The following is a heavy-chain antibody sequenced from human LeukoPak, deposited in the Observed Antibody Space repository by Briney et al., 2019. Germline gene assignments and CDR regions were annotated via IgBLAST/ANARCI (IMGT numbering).Heavy chain of an antibody. Sequence: GGSLRLSCAASGFTFSSYSMNWVRQAPGKGLEWVGRIKSKTDGETTDYAAPVKGRFIISRDDSKNTLYLQMNSLKTEDTAVYFCTIRTNYFDYWGQGTLVTVSS. CDR1: GFTFSSYS. V-gene: IGHV3-15*01. J-gene: IGHJ4*02. D-gene: IGHD3-3*01. CDR2: IKSKTDGETT. CDR3: TIRTNYFDY.